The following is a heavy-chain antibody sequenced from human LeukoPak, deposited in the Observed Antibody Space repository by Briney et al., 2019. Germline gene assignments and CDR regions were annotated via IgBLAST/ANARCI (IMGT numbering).Heavy chain of an antibody. CDR2: LSGNGFVT. CDR3: ARTLRLGTPRAFDI. J-gene: IGHJ3*02. D-gene: IGHD1-14*01. CDR1: GFTFSSYA. Sequence: PGGSLRLSCAASGFTFSSYAMTWVRQAPGKGLEWVSSLSGNGFVTYHADSVEGRFTISRDNSRNTLYLQMNSLRAEDTALYYCARTLRLGTPRAFDIWGRGTMVTVSS. V-gene: IGHV3-23*01.